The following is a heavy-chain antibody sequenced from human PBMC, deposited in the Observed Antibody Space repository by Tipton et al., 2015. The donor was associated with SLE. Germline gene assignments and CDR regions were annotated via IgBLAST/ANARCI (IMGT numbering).Heavy chain of an antibody. Sequence: SLRLSCAASGFTFKNHWMHWVRQAPGKGLEWLAYIWYDGSHKSYADSVKGRFAISRDNAKNSLYLQMNSLRAEDTAVYYCGRDPQWFPLWGQGTLVTVSS. CDR2: IWYDGSHK. V-gene: IGHV3-33*01. CDR1: GFTFKNHW. D-gene: IGHD3-22*01. CDR3: GRDPQWFPL. J-gene: IGHJ4*02.